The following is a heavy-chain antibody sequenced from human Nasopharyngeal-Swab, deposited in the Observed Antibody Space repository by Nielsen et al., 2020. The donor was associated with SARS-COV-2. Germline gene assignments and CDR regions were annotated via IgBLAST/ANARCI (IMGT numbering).Heavy chain of an antibody. Sequence: VRQAPGKGLEWVSVIYSGGSTYYADSVQGRFTISRDNSKNTLYLQMNSLRAEDTAVYYCARDQGYYDFWSGYPGGMDVWGRGTTVTVSS. CDR2: IYSGGST. J-gene: IGHJ6*02. V-gene: IGHV3-53*01. CDR3: ARDQGYYDFWSGYPGGMDV. D-gene: IGHD3-3*01.